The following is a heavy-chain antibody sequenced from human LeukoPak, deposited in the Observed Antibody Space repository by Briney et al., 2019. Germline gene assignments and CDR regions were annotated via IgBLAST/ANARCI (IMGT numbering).Heavy chain of an antibody. CDR2: INPNTGGT. D-gene: IGHD1-26*01. CDR3: ARAGVGATYPFDY. CDR1: GYTVTGYY. V-gene: IGHV1-2*02. Sequence: GASVKVSFKASGYTVTGYYMHWVRQAPRQGLEWMGWINPNTGGTNYAQKFQGRVTMTRDPSISTDYMEMSRMSSDDTAVYYCARAGVGATYPFDYWGQGTLVTVSS. J-gene: IGHJ4*02.